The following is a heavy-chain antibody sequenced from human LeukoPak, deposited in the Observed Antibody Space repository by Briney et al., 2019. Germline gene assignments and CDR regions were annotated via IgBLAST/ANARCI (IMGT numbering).Heavy chain of an antibody. CDR2: IYYSGST. CDR1: GGSISSHY. D-gene: IGHD2-2*01. V-gene: IGHV4-59*11. J-gene: IGHJ5*02. Sequence: PSETLSLTCTVSGGSISSHYWSWIRQPPGKGLEWIGYIYYSGSTSYNPSLKSRVTISVDTSKNQFSLKLSSVTAADTAVYYCARGHCSSPSCYRNWFDPWGQGTLVIVSS. CDR3: ARGHCSSPSCYRNWFDP.